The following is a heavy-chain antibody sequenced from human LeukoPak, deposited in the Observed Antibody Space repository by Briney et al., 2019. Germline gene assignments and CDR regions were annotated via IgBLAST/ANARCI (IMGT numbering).Heavy chain of an antibody. J-gene: IGHJ4*02. V-gene: IGHV3-21*01. CDR1: GFTVSSNY. CDR2: ISSSSSYI. CDR3: AKGRTYYNWNPLDY. Sequence: GGSLRLSCAASGFTVSSNYMSWVRQAPGKGLEWVSSISSSSSYIYYADSVKGRFTISRDNAKNSLYLQMNSLRAEDTAVYYCAKGRTYYNWNPLDYWGQGTLVTVSS. D-gene: IGHD1-20*01.